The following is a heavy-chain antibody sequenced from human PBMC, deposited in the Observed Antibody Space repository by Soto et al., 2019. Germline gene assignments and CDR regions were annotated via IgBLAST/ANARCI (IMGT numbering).Heavy chain of an antibody. CDR2: IYYSGST. CDR1: GGSISSGCYY. Sequence: QVQLQESGPGLVKPSQTLSLTCTVSGGSISSGCYYWSWIRQHPGKGLEWIGYIYYSGSTYYNPSLKRRATISVDTSKNQFSLKLSSVTAADTAVYYCARGGGSGWYDRGYGAFDIWGQGTMVTVSS. CDR3: ARGGGSGWYDRGYGAFDI. J-gene: IGHJ3*02. D-gene: IGHD6-19*01. V-gene: IGHV4-31*03.